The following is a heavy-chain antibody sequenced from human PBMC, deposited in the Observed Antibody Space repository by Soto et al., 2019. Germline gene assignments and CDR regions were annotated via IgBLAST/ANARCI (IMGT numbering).Heavy chain of an antibody. V-gene: IGHV4-59*08. CDR2: IYYSGST. J-gene: IGHJ5*02. CDR1: GGSIRSYY. CDR3: ARQGGWFDP. Sequence: QVQLQESGPGLVKPSETLSLTCTVSGGSIRSYYWSWIRPPPGKGLEWIGSIYYSGSTNYKPSLKSRVTISVDTSKNQFSLKLNSVTAADTAVYYCARQGGWFDPWGQGTLVTVSS. D-gene: IGHD1-26*01.